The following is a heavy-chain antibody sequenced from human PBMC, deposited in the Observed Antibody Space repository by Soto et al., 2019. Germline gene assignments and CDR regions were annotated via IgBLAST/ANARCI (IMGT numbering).Heavy chain of an antibody. D-gene: IGHD6-19*01. CDR1: GYTFTIYD. V-gene: IGHV1-8*01. CDR2: MNPSTSNT. J-gene: IGHJ5*02. CDR3: ARGRIIVAGGFDA. Sequence: ASVKVSCQASGYTFTIYDIIWVLQATGQGLEWMGWMNPSTSNTDSAEKFQGRLTMTRNTSISTVYMELSSLSFEDTAVYYCARGRIIVAGGFDAWGQGTLVTVSS.